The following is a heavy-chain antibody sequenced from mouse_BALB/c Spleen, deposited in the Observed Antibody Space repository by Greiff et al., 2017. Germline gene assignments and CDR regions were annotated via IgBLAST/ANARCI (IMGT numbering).Heavy chain of an antibody. D-gene: IGHD1-1*01. J-gene: IGHJ1*01. Sequence: EVQLVESGGGLVQPAGSLRLSCATSGFTFTDYYMSWVRQPPGKALEWLGFIRNKANGYTTEYSASVKGRFTISRDNSQSILYIQMNTLRAEDSATYYCARDDLLRSGCFDGWGAGTTVAVSS. CDR1: GFTFTDYY. CDR2: IRNKANGYTT. V-gene: IGHV7-3*02. CDR3: ARDDLLRSGCFDG.